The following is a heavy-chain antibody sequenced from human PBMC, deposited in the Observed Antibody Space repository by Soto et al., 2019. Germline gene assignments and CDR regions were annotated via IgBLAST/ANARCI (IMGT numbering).Heavy chain of an antibody. CDR2: VSGSGGGT. J-gene: IGHJ4*02. V-gene: IGHV3-23*01. D-gene: IGHD1-20*01. Sequence: GGSLRLSCAASGFTFSNYAMSWVRQAPGKGLEWISAVSGSGGGTYYADSVKGRFTISRDNSKDTLYLQMNNLRAEDTAVYYCAKPPDYNWNDYWGQGTLVTVSS. CDR1: GFTFSNYA. CDR3: AKPPDYNWNDY.